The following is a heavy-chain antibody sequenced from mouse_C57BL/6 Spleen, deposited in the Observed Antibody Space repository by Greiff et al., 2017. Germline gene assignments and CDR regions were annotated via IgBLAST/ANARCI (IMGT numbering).Heavy chain of an antibody. CDR1: GYTFTSYW. J-gene: IGHJ4*01. Sequence: QVQLQQPGTELVKPGASVKLSCKASGYTFTSYWMHWVKQRPGQGLEWIGNINPSNGGTNYNEKFKSKATLTVDKSSSTAYMQLSSLTSEDSAVYYCARFYYGSSYDYYAMDYWGQGTSVTVSS. CDR3: ARFYYGSSYDYYAMDY. V-gene: IGHV1-53*01. CDR2: INPSNGGT. D-gene: IGHD1-1*01.